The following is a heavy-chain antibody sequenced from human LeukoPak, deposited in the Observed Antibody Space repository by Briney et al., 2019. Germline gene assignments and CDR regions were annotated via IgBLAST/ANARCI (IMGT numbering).Heavy chain of an antibody. CDR1: GYTFTSYY. CDR3: ARDLTGDDAFDI. V-gene: IGHV1-69*05. J-gene: IGHJ3*02. CDR2: IIPIFGTA. Sequence: ASVKVSCKASGYTFTSYYMHWVRQAPGQGLEWMGGIIPIFGTANYAQKFQGRVTITTDESTSTAYMELSSLRSEDTAVYYCARDLTGDDAFDIWGQGTMVTVSS. D-gene: IGHD3-16*01.